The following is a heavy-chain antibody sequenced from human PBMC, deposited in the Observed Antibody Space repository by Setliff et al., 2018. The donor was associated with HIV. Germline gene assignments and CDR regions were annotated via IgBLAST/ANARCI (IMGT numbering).Heavy chain of an antibody. J-gene: IGHJ4*02. CDR3: ARDLDSAYDKTLDY. CDR1: GYTLTDFY. V-gene: IGHV1-2*02. CDR2: ITPNSGGT. D-gene: IGHD5-12*01. Sequence: ASVKVSCKASGYTLTDFYIHWVRQAPGQGLEWMGWITPNSGGTEYAGKFQGRVTMTRDTFTSTVYMELSSLRSEDTAVYYCARDLDSAYDKTLDYWGQGTLVTVSS.